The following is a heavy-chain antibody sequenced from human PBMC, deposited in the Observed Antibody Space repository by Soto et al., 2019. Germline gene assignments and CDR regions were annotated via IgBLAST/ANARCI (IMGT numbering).Heavy chain of an antibody. Sequence: SQTLSLTCVISGDSVSSNSAAWNWIRQSPSRGLEWLGRTYYRSKWYNDYAVSVKSRITINPDTSKNQFSLQLNSVTPVDTAMYYCAREKTGESSSWNIDSWGQGTLVTVSS. CDR1: GDSVSSNSAA. CDR2: TYYRSKWYN. D-gene: IGHD6-13*01. V-gene: IGHV6-1*01. CDR3: AREKTGESSSWNIDS. J-gene: IGHJ4*02.